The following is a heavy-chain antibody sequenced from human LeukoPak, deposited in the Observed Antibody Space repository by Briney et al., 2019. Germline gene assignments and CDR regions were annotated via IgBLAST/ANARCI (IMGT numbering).Heavy chain of an antibody. J-gene: IGHJ5*02. Sequence: GSLRLSCAASGFIFSDHYIDWVRQAPGKGLEWIGYIYYTGSTSYNPSLKSRVTMSLDASKNQFSLELNSVTPADTAVYYCARGGNYWPQWWFDPWGRGTLVSVSS. CDR2: IYYTGST. D-gene: IGHD1-26*01. V-gene: IGHV4-59*11. CDR1: GFIFSDHY. CDR3: ARGGNYWPQWWFDP.